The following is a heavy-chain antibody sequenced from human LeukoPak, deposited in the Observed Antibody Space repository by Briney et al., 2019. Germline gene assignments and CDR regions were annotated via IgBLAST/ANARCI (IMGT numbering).Heavy chain of an antibody. V-gene: IGHV3-11*03. CDR3: ASGGISSGYFY. Sequence: PGGSLRLSCTASGFTFGDYAMSWIRQAPGKGLEWVSYISSSSSYTNYADSVKGRFTISRDNAKNSLYLQMNSLRAEDTAVYYCASGGISSGYFYWGQGTLVTVSS. J-gene: IGHJ4*02. CDR2: ISSSSSYT. CDR1: GFTFGDYA. D-gene: IGHD3-22*01.